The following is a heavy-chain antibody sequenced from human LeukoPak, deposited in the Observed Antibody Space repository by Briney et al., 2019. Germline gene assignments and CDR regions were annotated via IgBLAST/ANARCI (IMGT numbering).Heavy chain of an antibody. J-gene: IGHJ3*01. CDR1: GFNVGTYA. CDR2: INTGETT. CDR3: AKGSFDV. V-gene: IGHV3-23*01. Sequence: GGSLRLSCAASGFNVGTYAMSWVRQAPGRGLEWVSCINTGETTFYADSVKGRFTISRDNSNLYLHMTSLRGEDTALYYCAKGSFDVWGQGTVVIVSS.